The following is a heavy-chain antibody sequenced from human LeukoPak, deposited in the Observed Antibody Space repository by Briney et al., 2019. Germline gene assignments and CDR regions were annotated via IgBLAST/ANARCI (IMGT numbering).Heavy chain of an antibody. CDR1: GGTFSSYA. Sequence: ASVTVSCKASGGTFSSYAISWVRQAPGQGLEWMGRIIPILGIANYAQKFQGRVTITADKSTSTAYMELSSLRSEDTAVYYCARLGGYSSGRLSYWGQGTLVTVSS. CDR3: ARLGGYSSGRLSY. V-gene: IGHV1-69*04. D-gene: IGHD6-19*01. CDR2: IIPILGIA. J-gene: IGHJ4*02.